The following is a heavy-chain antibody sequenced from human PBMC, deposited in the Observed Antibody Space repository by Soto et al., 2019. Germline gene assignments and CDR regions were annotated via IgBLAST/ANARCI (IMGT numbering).Heavy chain of an antibody. CDR2: ISSNGVGT. CDR1: GFTLSGYA. V-gene: IGHV3-64*01. Sequence: EVQLAESGGGLAQPGGSLRLSCAASGFTLSGYAMDWVRQAPGKGLEYVSGISSNGVGTYYANSVQGRFTISRDNSKNTVYIQMGSLRPEDMAVYYCARRARPDFYDMAVWGKGTTVTVSS. CDR3: ARRARPDFYDMAV. J-gene: IGHJ6*03. D-gene: IGHD6-6*01.